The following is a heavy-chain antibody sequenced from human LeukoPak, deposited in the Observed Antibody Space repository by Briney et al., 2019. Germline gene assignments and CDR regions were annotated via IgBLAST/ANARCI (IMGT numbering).Heavy chain of an antibody. CDR2: ISNNGGYT. CDR3: MTAAGYNFGQY. J-gene: IGHJ4*02. Sequence: PWGSLRLSCAASGFTFSSSAMSWVRQAPGKGLVWVSAISNNGGYTYYADSVQGRFTISRDNSKSTLCLQMNSLRAEDTAVYYCMTAAGYNFGQYWGQGTLVTVSS. D-gene: IGHD5-18*01. CDR1: GFTFSSSA. V-gene: IGHV3-23*01.